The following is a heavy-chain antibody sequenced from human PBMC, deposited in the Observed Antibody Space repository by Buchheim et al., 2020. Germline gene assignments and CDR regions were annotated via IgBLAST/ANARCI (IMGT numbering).Heavy chain of an antibody. J-gene: IGHJ4*02. V-gene: IGHV3-23*01. CDR2: ISASGGTT. D-gene: IGHD5-24*01. Sequence: EEQLLESGGGLVQPGGSLRLSCAASGFTFGDYAMMWVRQAPEKGLEWVSSISASGGTTQYADSVKGRFTISRDNSKNTLYLQMNSLRAEDTAVYYCARNPEMAPYYFDYWGQGTL. CDR3: ARNPEMAPYYFDY. CDR1: GFTFGDYA.